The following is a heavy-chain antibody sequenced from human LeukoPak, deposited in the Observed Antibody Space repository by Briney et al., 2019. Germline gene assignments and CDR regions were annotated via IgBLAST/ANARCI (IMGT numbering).Heavy chain of an antibody. CDR2: ISGSGSST. CDR1: RFTFSSYA. V-gene: IGHV3-23*01. J-gene: IGHJ6*03. D-gene: IGHD2-2*01. CDR3: AKDSTSSLLYFYYMDV. Sequence: GGSLRLSCAASRFTFSSYAMSWVRQAPGKGLEWVSAISGSGSSTYYADSVKGRFTISRDKSKNTLYLQMNSLRAEDTAVYYCAKDSTSSLLYFYYMDVWGKGTTVTVSS.